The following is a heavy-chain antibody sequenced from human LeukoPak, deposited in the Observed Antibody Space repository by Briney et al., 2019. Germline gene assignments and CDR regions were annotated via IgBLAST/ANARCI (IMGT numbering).Heavy chain of an antibody. D-gene: IGHD2-2*01. Sequence: SETLSLTCTVSGDSIGSYFWSWIRQPPGKGLEWIGYIYYSGSTNYNPSLKSRVTISVDTSKNQFSLKLGSVTAADTAVYYCARGVVVPAAIGGYYFDYWGQGTLVTVSS. CDR3: ARGVVVPAAIGGYYFDY. J-gene: IGHJ4*02. CDR2: IYYSGST. V-gene: IGHV4-59*01. CDR1: GDSIGSYF.